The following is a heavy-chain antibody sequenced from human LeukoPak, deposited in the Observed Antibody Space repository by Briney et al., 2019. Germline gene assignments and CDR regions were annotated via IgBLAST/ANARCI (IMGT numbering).Heavy chain of an antibody. D-gene: IGHD6-19*01. V-gene: IGHV3-23*01. CDR1: GFTFFNNG. J-gene: IGHJ4*02. Sequence: GGSLRLSCAASGFTFFNNGMSWVRQAPGKGLEWVSDISVGGGSTYYADSVKGRFTISRDNSKNTLYLQMNNLRAEDTAVYYCAKEPQWLVRGCFDYWGQGTLVTVPS. CDR2: ISVGGGST. CDR3: AKEPQWLVRGCFDY.